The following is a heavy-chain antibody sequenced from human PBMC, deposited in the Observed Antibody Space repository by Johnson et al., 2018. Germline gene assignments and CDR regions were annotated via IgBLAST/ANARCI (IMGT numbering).Heavy chain of an antibody. J-gene: IGHJ6*02. V-gene: IGHV3-30*18. Sequence: QVQLVESGGGVVQPGRSLRLSCAASGFTFSSYGMDWVRQAPGKGLEWVAVISNEGSNRYYADSVKGRFTISRDNSKNTLYLQMNSLRAEDKAVYYCAKAHDFNGVAYYYFGMDVWGQGTTVTVSS. CDR3: AKAHDFNGVAYYYFGMDV. CDR2: ISNEGSNR. CDR1: GFTFSSYG. D-gene: IGHD2-8*01.